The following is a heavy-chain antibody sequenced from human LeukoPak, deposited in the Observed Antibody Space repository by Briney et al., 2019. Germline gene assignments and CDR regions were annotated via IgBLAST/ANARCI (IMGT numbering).Heavy chain of an antibody. Sequence: ASVKVSCKASGYTFTGYYMHWVRQAPGQGLEWMGRINPNSGGTNYAQKFQGRVTMTRDTSISTAYMELSRLRSDDTAVYYCARLSYDSSGYTAYGMGVWGQGTTVTVSS. CDR2: INPNSGGT. CDR3: ARLSYDSSGYTAYGMGV. D-gene: IGHD3-22*01. J-gene: IGHJ6*02. CDR1: GYTFTGYY. V-gene: IGHV1-2*06.